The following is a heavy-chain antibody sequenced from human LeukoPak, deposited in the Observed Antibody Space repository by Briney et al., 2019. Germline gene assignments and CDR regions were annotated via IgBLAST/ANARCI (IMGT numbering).Heavy chain of an antibody. Sequence: ASVKVSCKASGYTFTGYYMHWVRQAPGQGLEWMGWINPNSGGTNYAQKFQGRVTMTRDTSISTAYMELSRLRSDDTAVYYCATPRDYGDYLHAFDIWGQGTMVTVSS. D-gene: IGHD4-17*01. CDR2: INPNSGGT. V-gene: IGHV1-2*02. CDR3: ATPRDYGDYLHAFDI. CDR1: GYTFTGYY. J-gene: IGHJ3*02.